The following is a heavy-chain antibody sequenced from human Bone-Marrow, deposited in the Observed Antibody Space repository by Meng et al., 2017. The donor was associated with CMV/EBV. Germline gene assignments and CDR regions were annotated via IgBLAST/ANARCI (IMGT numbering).Heavy chain of an antibody. J-gene: IGHJ5*02. CDR1: GFTVSNNY. CDR2: IHSGGNT. CDR3: TRDRNSGLDP. V-gene: IGHV3-53*01. Sequence: RLPCAASGFTVSNNYMGWVRQAPGKGLEWVSVIHSGGNTYYADSVKGRFTISRDSSENTLYLQMNSLRPEDTAVYFCTRDRNSGLDPWGQGALVTVSS. D-gene: IGHD6-19*01.